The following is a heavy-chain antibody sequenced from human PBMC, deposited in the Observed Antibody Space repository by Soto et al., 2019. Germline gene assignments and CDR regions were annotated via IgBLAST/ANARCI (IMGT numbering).Heavy chain of an antibody. CDR2: IIHSVGIA. V-gene: IGHV1-69*02. Sequence: QVQLVQSGAEVKKPGSSVKVSCTASGGTFSRYSITWVRQAPGHGLEWIGGIIHSVGIASDAQKFQGRVTITADESTSTAYMELSRLSSADTAVYYCAREDGDRETVLVPAAIDGMDVWGQGTTVTFSS. CDR3: AREDGDRETVLVPAAIDGMDV. J-gene: IGHJ6*02. D-gene: IGHD2-2*01. CDR1: GGTFSRYS.